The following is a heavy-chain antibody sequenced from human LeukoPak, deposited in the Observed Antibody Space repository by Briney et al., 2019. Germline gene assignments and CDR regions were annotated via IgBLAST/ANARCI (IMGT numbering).Heavy chain of an antibody. Sequence: SETLSLTCAVSGGSISSGGYSWSWIRQPPGKGLEWIGYIYHSGSTYYNPSLKSRVTISVDRSKNQFSLKLSSVTAADAAVYYCAGSIAAAGTRWFDPWGQGTLVTVSS. V-gene: IGHV4-30-2*01. CDR3: AGSIAAAGTRWFDP. CDR2: IYHSGST. D-gene: IGHD6-13*01. CDR1: GGSISSGGYS. J-gene: IGHJ5*02.